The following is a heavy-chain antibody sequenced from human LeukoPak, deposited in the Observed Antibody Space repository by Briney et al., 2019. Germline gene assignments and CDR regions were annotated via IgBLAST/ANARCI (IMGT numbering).Heavy chain of an antibody. CDR2: IYTSGSA. J-gene: IGHJ4*02. CDR3: ARYYYGSGSYHFDY. CDR1: GGSFSGYY. Sequence: SETLSLTCAVYGGSFSGYYWSWIRQPPGKGLEWIGRIYTSGSANYNPSLKSRVTISVDTSKNQFSLKLSSVTAADTAVYYCARYYYGSGSYHFDYWGQGTLVTVSS. D-gene: IGHD3-10*01. V-gene: IGHV4-59*10.